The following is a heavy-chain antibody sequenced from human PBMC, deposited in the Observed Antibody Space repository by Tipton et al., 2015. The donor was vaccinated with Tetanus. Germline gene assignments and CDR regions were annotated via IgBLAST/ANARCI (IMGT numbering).Heavy chain of an antibody. V-gene: IGHV4-61*08. D-gene: IGHD3-9*01. Sequence: TLSLTCALSGGLITTGGYSWSWIRQPPGKGLEWIGYVYYSGSTNYNPSLKSRVTISVDTSKNQFSLNLSSVTAADTAVYYCARSGYYSRAYYHYRMDVWGQGTTVSVSS. J-gene: IGHJ6*02. CDR3: ARSGYYSRAYYHYRMDV. CDR2: VYYSGST. CDR1: GGLITTGGYS.